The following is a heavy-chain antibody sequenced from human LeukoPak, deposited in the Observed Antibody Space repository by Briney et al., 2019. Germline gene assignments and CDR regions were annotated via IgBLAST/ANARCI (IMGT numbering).Heavy chain of an antibody. CDR2: INPDSGGT. V-gene: IGHV1-2*02. D-gene: IGHD1-1*01. CDR1: GYTFTGYY. CDR3: ASLGATHYFDY. J-gene: IGHJ4*02. Sequence: GASVKVSCKASGYTFTGYYMHWVRQAPGQGLEWMGWINPDSGGTNYAQKFQGRVTMTRDTSITTAYMELITLTSDDTAVYYCASLGATHYFDYWGQGTLVTVSS.